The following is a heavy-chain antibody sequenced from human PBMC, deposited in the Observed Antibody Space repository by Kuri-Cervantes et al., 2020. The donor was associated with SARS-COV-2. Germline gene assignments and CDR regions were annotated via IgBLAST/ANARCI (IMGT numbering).Heavy chain of an antibody. CDR2: ISYDGSNK. D-gene: IGHD3-16*01. V-gene: IGHV3-30*01. CDR1: GFTFSSYA. J-gene: IGHJ6*02. Sequence: GESLKISCAASGFTFSSYAMHWVRQAPGKGLEWVAVISYDGSNKYYADSVKGRFTISRDNSKNTLYLQMNSLRPEDTAVYYCAGGERGGGGYHYYGMDVCGQGSTVTVSS. CDR3: AGGERGGGGYHYYGMDV.